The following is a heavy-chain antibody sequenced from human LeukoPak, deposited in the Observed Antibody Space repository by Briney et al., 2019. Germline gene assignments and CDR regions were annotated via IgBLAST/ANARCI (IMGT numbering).Heavy chain of an antibody. Sequence: GGSLRLSCAASGFTFRNYVIHWVRLAPGKGLEWVAVTSSDLNVKLYADSVKGRFTISRDNSRSTLYLQMNSLRPEDTAIYYCAREGYYGSGSPPSLYFDYWGQGTLVTVSS. J-gene: IGHJ4*02. D-gene: IGHD3-10*01. CDR1: GFTFRNYV. CDR2: TSSDLNVK. CDR3: AREGYYGSGSPPSLYFDY. V-gene: IGHV3-30-3*01.